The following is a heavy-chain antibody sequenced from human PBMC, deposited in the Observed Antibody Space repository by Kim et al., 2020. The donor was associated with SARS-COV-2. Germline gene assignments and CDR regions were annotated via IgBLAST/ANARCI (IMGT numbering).Heavy chain of an antibody. V-gene: IGHV1-2*02. CDR1: GYTFTGYY. CDR2: INPNSGGT. Sequence: ASVKVSCKASGYTFTGYYMHWVRQAPGQGLEWMGWINPNSGGTNYAQKFQGRVTMTRDTSISTAYMELSRLRSDDTAVYYCASEPYSGYDKNYYYGMDVWGQGTTVTVSS. CDR3: ASEPYSGYDKNYYYGMDV. D-gene: IGHD5-12*01. J-gene: IGHJ6*02.